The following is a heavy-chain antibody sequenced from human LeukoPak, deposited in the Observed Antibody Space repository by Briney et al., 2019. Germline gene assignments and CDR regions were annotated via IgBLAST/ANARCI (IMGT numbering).Heavy chain of an antibody. J-gene: IGHJ3*02. D-gene: IGHD5-12*01. CDR3: VRDSGYGLDAFDI. CDR1: GDSVSSNSAA. Sequence: SQTLSLTCAISGDSVSSNSAAWGWIRQSPSRGLEWLGRTYYRSGWYNDYALSLKSRITISPDSSKNQVSLQLSSVTPEDTAVYYCVRDSGYGLDAFDIWDQGTVVTVSS. V-gene: IGHV6-1*01. CDR2: TYYRSGWYN.